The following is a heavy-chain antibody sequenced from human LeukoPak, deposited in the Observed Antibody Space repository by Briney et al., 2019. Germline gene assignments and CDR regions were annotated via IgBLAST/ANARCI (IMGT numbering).Heavy chain of an antibody. D-gene: IGHD6-13*01. Sequence: SETLSLTCTVSGYSISSGTYYWTWIRQPAGKGLEWIGRISTSGSTNYNPSLKSRVTISVDTSKNQFSLKLSSVTAADTAVYYCARIGSSSWYSYYYYYMDVWGKGTTVTVSS. J-gene: IGHJ6*03. V-gene: IGHV4-61*02. CDR1: GYSISSGTYY. CDR2: ISTSGST. CDR3: ARIGSSSWYSYYYYYMDV.